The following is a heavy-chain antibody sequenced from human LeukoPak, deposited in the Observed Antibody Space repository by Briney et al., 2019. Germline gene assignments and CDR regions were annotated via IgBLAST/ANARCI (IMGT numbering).Heavy chain of an antibody. D-gene: IGHD6-13*01. Sequence: ASVKVSCKASGYTFTDYYMHWVRQAPGQGLEWMGWINPKSGGTNYAQKFQGRVTMTRDTSISTAYMELSRLRSDDTAVYYCARDAYSSSWYGPIDYWGQGTLVTVSS. CDR1: GYTFTDYY. CDR3: ARDAYSSSWYGPIDY. V-gene: IGHV1-2*02. J-gene: IGHJ4*02. CDR2: INPKSGGT.